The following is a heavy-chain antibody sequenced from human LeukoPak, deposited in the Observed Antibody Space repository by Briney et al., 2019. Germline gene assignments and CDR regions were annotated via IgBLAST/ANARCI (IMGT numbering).Heavy chain of an antibody. CDR3: ARDNYYDSSGYLDY. CDR1: GFTFSSYW. Sequence: PGGSLRLSCAASGFTFSSYWMSWVRQAPGKGLEWVANIKQGGSEKYYVDSVKGRFTISRDNAKNSLYLQMNSLRAEDTAVYYCARDNYYDSSGYLDYWGQGTLVTVSS. V-gene: IGHV3-7*01. J-gene: IGHJ4*02. CDR2: IKQGGSEK. D-gene: IGHD3-22*01.